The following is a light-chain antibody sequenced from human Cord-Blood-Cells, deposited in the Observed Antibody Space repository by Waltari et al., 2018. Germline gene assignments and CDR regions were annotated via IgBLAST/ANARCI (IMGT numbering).Light chain of an antibody. CDR1: QSVSSI. CDR3: QQYNNWPLS. CDR2: GAS. V-gene: IGKV3-15*01. J-gene: IGKJ2*03. Sequence: EIVMRQSPATLSVSPGARDTLSCRASQSVSSILAWYQQKPGQAPRLLIYGASTRATGIPARFSGSGSGTEFTLTISSLQSEDFAVYYCQQYNNWPLSFGQGTKLEIK.